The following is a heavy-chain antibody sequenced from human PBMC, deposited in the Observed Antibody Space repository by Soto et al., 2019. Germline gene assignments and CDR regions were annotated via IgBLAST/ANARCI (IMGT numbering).Heavy chain of an antibody. V-gene: IGHV4-39*01. J-gene: IGHJ4*02. Sequence: SETLSLTCTVSGGSISSSSYYWGWIRQPPGKGLEWIGSIYYSGSTYYNPSLKSRVTISVDTSKNQFSLKLSSVTAADTAVYYCARHYGYSDYWGQGTLVTVSS. D-gene: IGHD5-18*01. CDR1: GGSISSSSYY. CDR2: IYYSGST. CDR3: ARHYGYSDY.